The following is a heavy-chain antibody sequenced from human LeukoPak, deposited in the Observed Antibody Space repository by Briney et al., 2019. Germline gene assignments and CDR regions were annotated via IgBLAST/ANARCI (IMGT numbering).Heavy chain of an antibody. D-gene: IGHD3-3*01. CDR1: GFTFSSYS. CDR2: ISSSSSYI. Sequence: GGSLRLSCAASGFTFSSYSMNWVRRAPGKGLEWVSSISSSSSYIYYADSVKGRFTISRDNAKNSLYLQMNSLRAEDAAVYYCAREGYDFWSGYSKYYFDYWGQGTLVTVSS. J-gene: IGHJ4*02. V-gene: IGHV3-21*01. CDR3: AREGYDFWSGYSKYYFDY.